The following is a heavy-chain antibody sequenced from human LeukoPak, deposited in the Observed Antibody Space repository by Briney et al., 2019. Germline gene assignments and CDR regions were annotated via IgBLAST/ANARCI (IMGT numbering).Heavy chain of an antibody. CDR1: GFSLSGYW. J-gene: IGHJ5*02. D-gene: IGHD2-15*01. Sequence: GGSLRLSCVASGFSLSGYWMYWVRQAPGKGLMYISRNNGDGSTTNYAGVVKGRFTMSRDNVKNTLYLQMNSLRVEDTAVYYCARDPRNVGLAPWGQGTLVTVSS. V-gene: IGHV3-74*01. CDR2: NNGDGSTT. CDR3: ARDPRNVGLAP.